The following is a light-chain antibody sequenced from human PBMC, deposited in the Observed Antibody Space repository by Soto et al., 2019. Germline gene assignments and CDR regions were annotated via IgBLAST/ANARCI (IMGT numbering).Light chain of an antibody. V-gene: IGLV1-40*01. CDR1: SSNIGAGYD. J-gene: IGLJ2*01. CDR2: GNS. CDR3: HSYDSSLHTRR. Sequence: QSVLTQPPSVSGAPGQRVTISCTGSSSNIGAGYDVHWYQQLPGTAPKLLIYGNSNRPSGVPDRFSGSKSGTSASLAITGLQAEDEADYYCHSYDSSLHTRRFGGGTQVAV.